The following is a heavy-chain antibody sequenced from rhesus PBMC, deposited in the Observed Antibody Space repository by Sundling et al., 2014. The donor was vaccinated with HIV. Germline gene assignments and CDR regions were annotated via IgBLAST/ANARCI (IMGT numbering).Heavy chain of an antibody. CDR3: ARDYSGSYLFDY. D-gene: IGHD3-16*01. CDR2: ISWDGDST. V-gene: IGHV3-67*01. CDR1: GFTFDDYA. J-gene: IGHJ4*01. Sequence: EVQLVESGGGVVQPGGSLRLSCAASGFTFDDYAMHWVRQAPGKGLEWVSGISWDGDSTYYADSVKGRFTISRDNAKNSLYLQMDSLRAEDTALYYCARDYSGSYLFDYWGQGVLVTVSS.